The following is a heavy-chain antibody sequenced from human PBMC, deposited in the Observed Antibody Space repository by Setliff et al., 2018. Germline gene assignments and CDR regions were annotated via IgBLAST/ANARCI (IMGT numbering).Heavy chain of an antibody. CDR1: GFTFSSYA. J-gene: IGHJ4*02. Sequence: PGGSLRLSCAASGFTFSSYAMSWVRQAPGKGLEWVSYISSSSSTIYYADSVKGRFTISRDNAKNSLYLQMNSLRAEDTAVYYCARDPHFDSWGQGTLVTVSS. CDR3: ARDPHFDS. V-gene: IGHV3-48*04. CDR2: ISSSSSTI.